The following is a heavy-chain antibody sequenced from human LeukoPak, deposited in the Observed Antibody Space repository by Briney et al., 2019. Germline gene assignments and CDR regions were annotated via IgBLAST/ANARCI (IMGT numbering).Heavy chain of an antibody. CDR3: AKSSRVTTVTTLDY. J-gene: IGHJ4*02. CDR2: ISGSGGSA. Sequence: GGSLRLSCAASGFTFSSYAMTWVRQAPGKGLEWVSVISGSGGSAYYADSVKGRFTISRDNSKNTLYLQMNSLRAEDTAVYYCAKSSRVTTVTTLDYWGQGTLVAVSS. CDR1: GFTFSSYA. V-gene: IGHV3-23*01. D-gene: IGHD4-11*01.